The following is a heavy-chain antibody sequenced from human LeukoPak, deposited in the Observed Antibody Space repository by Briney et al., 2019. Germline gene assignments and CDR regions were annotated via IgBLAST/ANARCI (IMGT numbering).Heavy chain of an antibody. J-gene: IGHJ2*01. CDR2: IYYSGST. D-gene: IGHD1-26*01. CDR3: AREGPLLGFDL. CDR1: GGSISSYY. V-gene: IGHV4-59*01. Sequence: SETLSLTCTVSGGSISSYYWSWIRQPPGKGLEWIGYIYYSGSTNYNPSLKSRVTISVDTSKNQFSLKLSSVTAADTAVYYCAREGPLLGFDLWGRGTLVTVSS.